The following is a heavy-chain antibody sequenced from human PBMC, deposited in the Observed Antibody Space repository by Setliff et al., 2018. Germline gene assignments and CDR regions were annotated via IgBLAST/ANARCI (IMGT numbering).Heavy chain of an antibody. CDR3: ARIWRDGLGVAFDY. V-gene: IGHV4-38-2*01. CDR1: GYSISSGYY. CDR2: TFHRGSA. J-gene: IGHJ4*02. D-gene: IGHD3-3*01. Sequence: SETLSLTCGVSGYSISSGYYWGWIRQPPGKGLEWIATTFHRGSAYFNPSLKSRVTISADTSKNEFSLRLRSVTAADTAVYYCARIWRDGLGVAFDYWGQGTLVTVSS.